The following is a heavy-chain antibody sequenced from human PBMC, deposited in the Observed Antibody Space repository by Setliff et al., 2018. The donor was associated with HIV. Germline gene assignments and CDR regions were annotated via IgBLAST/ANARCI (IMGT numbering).Heavy chain of an antibody. V-gene: IGHV3-64*02. D-gene: IGHD3-22*01. J-gene: IGHJ6*02. CDR2: INNKGDST. CDR3: ARGGSDYSESSGYAVPGAYYGMDV. CDR1: GFTFRSYA. Sequence: PGGSLRLSCAASGFTFRSYAMHWVRQAPGKGLEYVSVINNKGDSTYYADSVKGRFSISSDNSKNTRYLQLGSLRADDMAVYYGARGGSDYSESSGYAVPGAYYGMDVWGQGTTVTVSS.